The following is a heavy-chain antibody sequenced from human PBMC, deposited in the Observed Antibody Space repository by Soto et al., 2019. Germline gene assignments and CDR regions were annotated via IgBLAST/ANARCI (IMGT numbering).Heavy chain of an antibody. J-gene: IGHJ6*02. Sequence: GGSLRLSCAASGFTFSNAWMNWVRQAPGKGLEWVGRIKSKTDGGTTDYAAPVKGRFTISRDDSKNTLYLQMNSLKTEDTAVYYCTTHEEIQLWLYYYYYYGMDVWGQGTTVTVSS. CDR1: GFTFSNAW. CDR2: IKSKTDGGTT. V-gene: IGHV3-15*07. D-gene: IGHD5-18*01. CDR3: TTHEEIQLWLYYYYYYGMDV.